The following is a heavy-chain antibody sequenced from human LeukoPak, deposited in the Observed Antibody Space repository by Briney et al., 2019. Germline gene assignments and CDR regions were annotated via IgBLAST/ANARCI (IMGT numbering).Heavy chain of an antibody. CDR2: INPSGGST. CDR1: GYTFTSYY. Sequence: ASVKVSCKASGYTFTSYYMHWVRQAPGQGLEWMGIINPSGGSTNYAQKFQGRVTMTRDMSTKTDYMELSSLRSDDTAVYYCARDQGCSSTSCFIDYWGQGTLVTVSS. J-gene: IGHJ4*02. CDR3: ARDQGCSSTSCFIDY. D-gene: IGHD2-2*01. V-gene: IGHV1-46*01.